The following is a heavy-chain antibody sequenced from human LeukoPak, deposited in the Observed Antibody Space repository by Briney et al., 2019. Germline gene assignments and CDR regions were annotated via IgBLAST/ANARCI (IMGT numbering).Heavy chain of an antibody. CDR3: ARDPTRYYDFWSGFRDY. CDR1: GFTFSSYA. Sequence: GRSLRLSCAASGFTFSSYAMHWVRQAPGKGLEWVAVISYDGSNKYYADSVKGRFTISRDNSKNALYLQMNSLRAEDTAVYYCARDPTRYYDFWSGFRDYWGQGTLVTVSS. J-gene: IGHJ4*02. D-gene: IGHD3-3*01. CDR2: ISYDGSNK. V-gene: IGHV3-30*01.